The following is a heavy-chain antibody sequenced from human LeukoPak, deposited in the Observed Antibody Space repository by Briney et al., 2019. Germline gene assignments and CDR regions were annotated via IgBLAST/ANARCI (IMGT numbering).Heavy chain of an antibody. Sequence: GGSLRLSCAASGFTFSSYGMHWVRQAPGKGLEWVAVISYDGSNKYYADSVKGRFTISRDNSKNTLYLQMNSLRAEDTAVYYCAKGDTAVAPYYGMDVWGQGTTVTVSS. D-gene: IGHD6-19*01. V-gene: IGHV3-30*18. CDR3: AKGDTAVAPYYGMDV. J-gene: IGHJ6*02. CDR2: ISYDGSNK. CDR1: GFTFSSYG.